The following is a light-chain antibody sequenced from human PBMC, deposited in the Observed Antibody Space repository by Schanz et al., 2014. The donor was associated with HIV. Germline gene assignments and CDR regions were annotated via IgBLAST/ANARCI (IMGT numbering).Light chain of an antibody. V-gene: IGKV3-20*01. CDR1: QSVSSSY. CDR2: GAS. Sequence: EIVLTQSPGTLSLSPGERATLSCRASQSVSSSYLAWYQQKPAQAPRLLIYGASNRASGIPDRFSGSGSGSAFTLIISRLEPADIAVYYCQQYGGSPTFGQGTKVEIK. J-gene: IGKJ1*01. CDR3: QQYGGSPT.